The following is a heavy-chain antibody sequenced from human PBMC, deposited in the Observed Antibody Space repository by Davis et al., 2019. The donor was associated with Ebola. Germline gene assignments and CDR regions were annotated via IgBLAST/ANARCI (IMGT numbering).Heavy chain of an antibody. CDR3: AKIGGSYPILDY. D-gene: IGHD3-16*02. V-gene: IGHV3-74*01. Sequence: HTGGSLRLSCAASGFTFSSHWMHWVRQAPGKGLVWVSRIPSDGIRTTYADSVKGRFTISRDNSKNTLYLQMNSLRAEDTAVYYCAKIGGSYPILDYWGQGTLVTVSS. CDR2: IPSDGIRT. J-gene: IGHJ4*02. CDR1: GFTFSSHW.